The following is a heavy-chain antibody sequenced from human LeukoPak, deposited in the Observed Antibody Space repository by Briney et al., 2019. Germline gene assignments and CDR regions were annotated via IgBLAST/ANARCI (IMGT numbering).Heavy chain of an antibody. CDR1: GFIFSTYA. Sequence: GGSLRLSCTPSGFIFSTYAMTWVRQAPGKGLEWVSAMSGSGDSAKYAASVKGRFTMSRDNSKNTVYLQMNSLRAEDTAVYYCAKDWSADFWGQGTLVTVSS. CDR3: AKDWSADF. V-gene: IGHV3-23*01. J-gene: IGHJ4*02. CDR2: MSGSGDSA.